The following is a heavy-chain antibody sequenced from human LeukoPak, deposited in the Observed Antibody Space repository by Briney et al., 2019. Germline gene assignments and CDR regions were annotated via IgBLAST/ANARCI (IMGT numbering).Heavy chain of an antibody. V-gene: IGHV1-69*05. D-gene: IGHD4-17*01. CDR2: IIPIFETA. J-gene: IGHJ3*02. CDR1: GGTFSSYA. Sequence: SVKVSCKASGGTFSSYAISWVRQAPGQGLEWMGGIIPIFETANYAQKFQGRVTITTDESTSTAYMELSSLRSEDTAVYYCASGDGGAPVTTRSVAFDIWGQGTMVTVSS. CDR3: ASGDGGAPVTTRSVAFDI.